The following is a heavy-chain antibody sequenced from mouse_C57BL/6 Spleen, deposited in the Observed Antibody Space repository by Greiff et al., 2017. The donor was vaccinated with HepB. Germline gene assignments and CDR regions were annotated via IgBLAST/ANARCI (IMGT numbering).Heavy chain of an antibody. CDR1: GFTFSDYG. CDR3: ARNSNDYAMDY. D-gene: IGHD2-5*01. Sequence: EVRLVESGGGLVKPGGSLKLSCAASGFTFSDYGMHWVRQAPEKGLEWVAYISSGSSTIYYADTVKGRFTISRDNAKNTLFLQMTGLRSEDTAMYYCARNSNDYAMDYWGQGTSVTISS. CDR2: ISSGSSTI. J-gene: IGHJ4*01. V-gene: IGHV5-17*01.